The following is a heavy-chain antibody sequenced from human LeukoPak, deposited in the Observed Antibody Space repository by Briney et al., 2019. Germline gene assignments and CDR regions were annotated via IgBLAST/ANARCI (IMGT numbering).Heavy chain of an antibody. CDR1: GFTFSTFA. CDR2: IFPSGGEI. J-gene: IGHJ4*02. Sequence: GSLRLSCAASGFTFSTFAMIWVRQPPGKGLEWVSSIFPSGGEIHYADSVRGRFTISRDNSKSTLSLQMNSLRAEDTAIYYCATYRQVLLPFESWGQGTLVTVSS. V-gene: IGHV3-23*01. CDR3: ATYRQVLLPFES. D-gene: IGHD2-8*02.